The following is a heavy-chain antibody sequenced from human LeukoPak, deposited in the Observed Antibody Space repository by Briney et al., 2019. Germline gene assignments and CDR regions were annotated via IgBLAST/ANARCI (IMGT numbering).Heavy chain of an antibody. CDR3: AGDRYSYGTEEAYFVY. CDR2: FDPEDGET. D-gene: IGHD5-18*01. V-gene: IGHV1-24*01. Sequence: ASVKVSCKVSGYTLTELSMHWVRQAPGKGLEWMGGFDPEDGETIYAQKFQGRVTMTEDTSTDTAYMELSSLRSEDTAVYYCAGDRYSYGTEEAYFVYWGQGTLVTVSS. J-gene: IGHJ4*02. CDR1: GYTLTELS.